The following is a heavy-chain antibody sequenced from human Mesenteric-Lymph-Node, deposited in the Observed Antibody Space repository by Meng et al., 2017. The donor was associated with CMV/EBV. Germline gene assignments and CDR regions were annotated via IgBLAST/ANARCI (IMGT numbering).Heavy chain of an antibody. D-gene: IGHD6-6*01. V-gene: IGHV3-21*01. CDR2: ISSSSSYI. Sequence: GGSLRLSCAASGFTFSSCTMHWVHQAPGKGLEWVSSISSSSSYIYYADSLKGRFTVSRDNAENSLFLQMNSLRVEDTAVYYCARTSSSFYYYYGMDVWGQGTTVTVSS. CDR1: GFTFSSCT. CDR3: ARTSSSFYYYYGMDV. J-gene: IGHJ6*02.